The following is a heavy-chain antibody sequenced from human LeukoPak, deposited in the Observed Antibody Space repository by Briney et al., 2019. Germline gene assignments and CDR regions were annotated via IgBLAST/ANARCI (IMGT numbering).Heavy chain of an antibody. V-gene: IGHV4-39*02. CDR3: ARYSRSFGWFDP. J-gene: IGHJ5*02. D-gene: IGHD6-6*01. Sequence: SETLSLTCTVSGDSVSRRNYLWGWIRQPPGKGLEWIGNVDYSGSTYYDPSLRGRVTISLDTSKNHFSLNLNSVSDADTAIYYCARYSRSFGWFDPWGRGTLVTVSS. CDR1: GDSVSRRNYL. CDR2: VDYSGST.